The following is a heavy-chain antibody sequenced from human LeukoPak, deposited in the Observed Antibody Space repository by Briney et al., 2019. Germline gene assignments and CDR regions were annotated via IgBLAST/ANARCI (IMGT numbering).Heavy chain of an antibody. CDR1: GLTFSSYA. Sequence: GGSLRLSCAASGLTFSSYAMHWVRQAPGKGLEWVALISYDGSNKYYVDSVKGRLTISRDNSKNTLYLQMNSLRAEDTALYYCATHYYDSSGYHSPDYWGQGTLVTVSS. CDR3: ATHYYDSSGYHSPDY. J-gene: IGHJ4*02. D-gene: IGHD3-22*01. CDR2: ISYDGSNK. V-gene: IGHV3-30-3*01.